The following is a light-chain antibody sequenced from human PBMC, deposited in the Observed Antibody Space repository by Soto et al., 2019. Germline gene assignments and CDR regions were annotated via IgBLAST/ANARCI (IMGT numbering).Light chain of an antibody. J-gene: IGKJ1*01. CDR3: QQYNNWPQT. Sequence: IVLTKSPAILSLSPGERATISCRGSQTINNNVAWYQLKDGQVPRLLIYGASTRAADVPARFSGGGSGTEFTLTISSLHSEEFAEYHCQQYNNWPQTFGQGTKVDIK. CDR1: QTINNN. V-gene: IGKV3-15*01. CDR2: GAS.